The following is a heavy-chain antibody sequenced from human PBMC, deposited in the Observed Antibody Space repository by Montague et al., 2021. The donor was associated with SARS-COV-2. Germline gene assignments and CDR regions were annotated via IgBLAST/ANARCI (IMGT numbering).Heavy chain of an antibody. V-gene: IGHV4-59*01. J-gene: IGHJ6*03. Sequence: SETLSLTCTVSGGSISSYYWSWLHQPPGKGLEWIGYIYYSGSTNYNPSLKSRVTISVDTSKNQFSLKLSSVTAADTAVYYCARGIFTIPFIPAHYYMDVWGKGTTVTVSS. CDR3: ARGIFTIPFIPAHYYMDV. D-gene: IGHD3-3*01. CDR1: GGSISSYY. CDR2: IYYSGST.